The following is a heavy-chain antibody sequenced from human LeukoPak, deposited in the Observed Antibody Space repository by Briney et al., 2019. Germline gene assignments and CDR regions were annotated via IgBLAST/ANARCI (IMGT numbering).Heavy chain of an antibody. V-gene: IGHV4-39*07. CDR1: GGSISGSTYY. CDR2: VYYTGST. D-gene: IGHD3-10*01. J-gene: IGHJ4*02. Sequence: SETLSLTCIVSGGSISGSTYYWGWIRQPPGKGLEWIGNVYYTGSTYYNPSLKSRLTISVDTSKNQFSLNLSSVTAADTAVYYCAREDNGSGSPYYFDYWGQGTLVSVSS. CDR3: AREDNGSGSPYYFDY.